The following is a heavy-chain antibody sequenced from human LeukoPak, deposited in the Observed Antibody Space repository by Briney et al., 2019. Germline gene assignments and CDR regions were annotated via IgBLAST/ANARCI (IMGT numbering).Heavy chain of an antibody. CDR1: GFTFSSYA. CDR2: ISYDGSNK. J-gene: IGHJ4*02. CDR3: TRTFDL. Sequence: GGSLRLSCAASGFTFSSYAMHWVRQAPGKGLEWVAVISYDGSNKYYADSVKGRFTISRDNAKNSLYLQMNSLRAEDTAVYYCTRTFDLWGQGTLVTVSS. V-gene: IGHV3-30-3*01.